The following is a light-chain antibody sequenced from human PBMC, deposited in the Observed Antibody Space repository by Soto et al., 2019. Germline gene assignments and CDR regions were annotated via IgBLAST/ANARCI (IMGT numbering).Light chain of an antibody. CDR1: QDISNY. V-gene: IGKV1-27*01. J-gene: IGKJ4*01. CDR3: QKYDSDPPL. CDR2: AAS. Sequence: DIQMTQSPSSLSASVGDRVTITCRASQDISNYLAWYQQKPGKVPKVLIYAASTLQSGVPSRFSGSGSGTDFTLTISSLQPEDVATYYCQKYDSDPPLFVGGTKVEIK.